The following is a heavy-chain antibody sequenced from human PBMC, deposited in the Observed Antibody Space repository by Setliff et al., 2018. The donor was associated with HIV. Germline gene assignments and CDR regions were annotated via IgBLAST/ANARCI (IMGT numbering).Heavy chain of an antibody. D-gene: IGHD1-26*01. V-gene: IGHV4-39*07. J-gene: IGHJ4*02. CDR1: GGSISSSHTY. CDR2: IFYSGST. CDR3: ARVESGILGY. Sequence: PSETLSLTCTVSGGSISSSHTYWGWIRQPPGKGLEWIASIFYSGSTYHNPSLKSRVTISVDTANNQFSLKVNSMTAADSAIYYCARVESGILGYWGRGTLVTVSS.